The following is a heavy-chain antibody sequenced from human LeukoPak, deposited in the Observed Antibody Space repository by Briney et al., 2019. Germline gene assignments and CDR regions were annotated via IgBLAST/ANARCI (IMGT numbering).Heavy chain of an antibody. J-gene: IGHJ6*02. Sequence: GGSLRLSCAASGSTFTKAWMNWVRQAPGKGLAWVGRIKCEGDGGTTDYAAPVKGRFTISRDDSKNTLYLQMNSLKIEDTAVYYCTTNGYFGSRCWGNGMDVWGPGTTVTVS. V-gene: IGHV3-15*01. CDR3: TTNGYFGSRCWGNGMDV. CDR1: GSTFTKAW. D-gene: IGHD3-9*01. CDR2: IKCEGDGGTT.